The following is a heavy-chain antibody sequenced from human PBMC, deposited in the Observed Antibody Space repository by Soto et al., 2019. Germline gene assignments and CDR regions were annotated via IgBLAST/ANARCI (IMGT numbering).Heavy chain of an antibody. CDR1: GCTFTIYY. Sequence: ASVKVSCKAFGCTFTIYYIHWVRQAPGQGLEWMGVINTSGGSPTYAQKFQDRVTMTRDTSTSTVYMELSSLRSDDTAVYYCARGGRHSDYYYYYGRDVWRQGTTVTVSS. D-gene: IGHD6-25*01. V-gene: IGHV1-46*01. CDR3: ARGGRHSDYYYYYGRDV. CDR2: INTSGGSP. J-gene: IGHJ6*02.